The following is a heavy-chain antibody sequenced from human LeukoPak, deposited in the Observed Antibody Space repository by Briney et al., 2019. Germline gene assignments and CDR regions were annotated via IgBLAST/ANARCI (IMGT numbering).Heavy chain of an antibody. V-gene: IGHV4-59*01. CDR3: ARGQWELPDY. CDR2: IYYSGST. J-gene: IGHJ4*02. D-gene: IGHD1-26*01. CDR1: GGSINSYY. Sequence: PSETLSLTCTVSGGSINSYYWSWIRQPPGKGLEWIGYIYYSGSTNYNPSPKSRVTISVDTSKNQFSLKLSSVTAADTAVYYCARGQWELPDYWGQGTLVTVSS.